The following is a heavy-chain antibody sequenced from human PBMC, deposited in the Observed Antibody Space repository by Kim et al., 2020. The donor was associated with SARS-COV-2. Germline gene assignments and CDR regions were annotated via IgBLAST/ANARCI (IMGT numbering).Heavy chain of an antibody. D-gene: IGHD3-22*01. CDR3: ARNSGYYVHDY. CDR2: IYNSGST. Sequence: SETLSLTCTVFGGSISSDYWSWIRQPPGKGLEWIGYIYNSGSTNYNPSLKSRVTISVDTSKNQFSLKLSSVTAADTAVYFCARNSGYYVHDYWGQGTRVT. J-gene: IGHJ4*02. V-gene: IGHV4-59*08. CDR1: GGSISSDY.